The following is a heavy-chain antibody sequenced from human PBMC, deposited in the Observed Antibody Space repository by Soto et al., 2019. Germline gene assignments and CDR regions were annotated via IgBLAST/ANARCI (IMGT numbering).Heavy chain of an antibody. CDR1: GFTFEDYA. J-gene: IGHJ6*02. Sequence: GRSRRLPCAASGFTFEDYAMRWVRQAPGKGLEWVSGISWSSGSIGYADSVKGRFTISRDNAKNTLYLQMNGMRAEYSAVYYCAKSSNYLSRMDVWGQGTTVTVSS. D-gene: IGHD1-1*01. V-gene: IGHV3-9*01. CDR2: ISWSSGSI. CDR3: AKSSNYLSRMDV.